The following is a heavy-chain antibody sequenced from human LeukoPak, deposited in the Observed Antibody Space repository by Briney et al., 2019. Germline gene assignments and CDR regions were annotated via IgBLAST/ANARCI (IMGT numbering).Heavy chain of an antibody. J-gene: IGHJ1*01. CDR1: GYTFTDYY. CDR3: ATTLAVGATNIEYFQH. CDR2: VDPEDGET. D-gene: IGHD1-26*01. Sequence: GATVKISCRASGYTFTDYYMHWVQQAPGKGLEWMGRVDPEDGETIYAEKFQGRVTITADTSTDTAYMELSSLRSEDTAVYYCATTLAVGATNIEYFQHWGQGTLVTVSS. V-gene: IGHV1-69-2*01.